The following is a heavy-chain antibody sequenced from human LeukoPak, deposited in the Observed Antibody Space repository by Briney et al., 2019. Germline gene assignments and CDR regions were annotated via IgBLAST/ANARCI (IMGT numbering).Heavy chain of an antibody. CDR1: GFXFSSYA. CDR3: VKGYCSSISCFGDY. D-gene: IGHD2-2*01. V-gene: IGHV3-64D*09. Sequence: PGGSLRLSCSASGFXFSSYAIHWVRQAPGKGLEYVSAISSNGGSTYYADSVKGRFTISRDNSKNTLYLQMSSLRAEDTAVYYCVKGYCSSISCFGDYWGQGTLVTFSS. J-gene: IGHJ4*02. CDR2: ISSNGGST.